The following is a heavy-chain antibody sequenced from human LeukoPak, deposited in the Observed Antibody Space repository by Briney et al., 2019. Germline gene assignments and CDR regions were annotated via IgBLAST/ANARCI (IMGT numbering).Heavy chain of an antibody. CDR1: GFIFNNFG. D-gene: IGHD3-22*01. Sequence: QPGGSLRLSCTASGFIFNNFGLMWVCQAPGKGLEWVSAISNDGGGTTYADLVKGRFTISRDNSKNTLFLQMNSLRAEDTALYYCAKGSSGYFADLWGQGTLVTVSS. CDR3: AKGSSGYFADL. CDR2: ISNDGGGT. J-gene: IGHJ5*02. V-gene: IGHV3-23*01.